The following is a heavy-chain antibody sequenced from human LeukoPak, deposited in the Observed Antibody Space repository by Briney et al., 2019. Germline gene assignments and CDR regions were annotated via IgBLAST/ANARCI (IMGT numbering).Heavy chain of an antibody. V-gene: IGHV3-23*01. J-gene: IGHJ6*02. D-gene: IGHD2-8*01. CDR2: ISGSGGST. CDR3: AKEGDIVLMVYATPGYGMDV. CDR1: GFTFSSYA. Sequence: GGSLRLSCAASGFTFSSYAMSWVRQALGKGLEWVSAISGSGGSTYYADSVKGRFTISRDNSKNTLYLQMNSLRAEDTAVYYCAKEGDIVLMVYATPGYGMDVWAKGPRSPSP.